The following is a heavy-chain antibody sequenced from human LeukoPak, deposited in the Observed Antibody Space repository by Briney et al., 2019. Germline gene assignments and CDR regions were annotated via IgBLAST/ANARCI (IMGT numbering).Heavy chain of an antibody. Sequence: GGSLRLSCAASGFTFSSYSMNWVRQAPGKGLEWVSYISSSSSTIYYADSVKGRFTISRDNAKNSLYLQMNSLRAEDTAVYYCARDSRRYYDILTGYYPLFDYWGQGTLVTVSS. CDR1: GFTFSSYS. D-gene: IGHD3-9*01. CDR2: ISSSSSTI. J-gene: IGHJ4*02. CDR3: ARDSRRYYDILTGYYPLFDY. V-gene: IGHV3-48*04.